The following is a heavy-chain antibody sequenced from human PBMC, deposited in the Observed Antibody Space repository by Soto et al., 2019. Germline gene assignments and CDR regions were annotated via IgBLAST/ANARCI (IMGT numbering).Heavy chain of an antibody. Sequence: ASVEVSCRASGNSFTTYYMHWVRQAPGQGLEWMGIINPSGGRTTYAQKFQGRVTMTRDTSTSTFHMELSSLTSEDTAVYYCAGLYHYDSSGYYDYWGRGTLVTVSS. V-gene: IGHV1-46*01. CDR3: AGLYHYDSSGYYDY. CDR2: INPSGGRT. J-gene: IGHJ4*02. D-gene: IGHD3-22*01. CDR1: GNSFTTYY.